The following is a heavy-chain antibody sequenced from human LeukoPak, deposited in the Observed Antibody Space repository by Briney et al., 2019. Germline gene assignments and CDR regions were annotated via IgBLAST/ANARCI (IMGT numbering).Heavy chain of an antibody. CDR3: ARGEETKCRREIYYGMDV. D-gene: IGHD1-26*01. CDR1: GFTVSSSY. V-gene: IGHV3-66*01. J-gene: IGHJ6*02. CDR2: IYSGGTT. Sequence: GGSLRPSCAALGFTVSSSYMSWVRQAPGKGLEWVSVIYSGGTTYYADSVKGRFTISGDNSKNTLYLQMNSLRAEDTAVYYCARGEETKCRREIYYGMDVWGQGTTVTVSS.